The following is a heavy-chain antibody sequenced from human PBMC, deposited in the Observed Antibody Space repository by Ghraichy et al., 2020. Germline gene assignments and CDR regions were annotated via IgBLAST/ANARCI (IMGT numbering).Heavy chain of an antibody. D-gene: IGHD2-2*01. CDR1: GYTFTGYY. J-gene: IGHJ6*02. CDR2: INPNSGGT. V-gene: IGHV1-2*04. CDR3: ARDDCSSTSCYCGMDV. Sequence: ASVKVSCKASGYTFTGYYMHWVRQAPGQGLEWMGWINPNSGGTNYAQKFQGWVTMTRDTSISTAYMELSRLRSDDTAVYYCARDDCSSTSCYCGMDVWGQGSTVTVPS.